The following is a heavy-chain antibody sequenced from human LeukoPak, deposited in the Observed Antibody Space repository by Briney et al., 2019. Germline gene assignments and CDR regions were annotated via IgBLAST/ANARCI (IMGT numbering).Heavy chain of an antibody. CDR1: GLTFRNYA. CDR3: GKDPNGDYIGAFDF. Sequence: GGSLRLSCVASGLTFRNYAVTWVRQAPGKGVEWVSSITGSGDTRRYADSVKGRFTISRDNSVDTLYLQMNSLSAEDTAIYYCGKDPNGDYIGAFDFWGRGTMVTVSS. V-gene: IGHV3-23*01. CDR2: ITGSGDTR. D-gene: IGHD4-17*01. J-gene: IGHJ3*01.